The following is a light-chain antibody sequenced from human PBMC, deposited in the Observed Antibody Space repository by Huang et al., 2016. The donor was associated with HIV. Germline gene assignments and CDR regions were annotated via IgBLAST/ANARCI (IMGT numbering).Light chain of an antibody. CDR2: GAS. CDR1: PSVSRD. J-gene: IGKJ2*01. V-gene: IGKV3-11*01. CDR3: QQRSDWPRT. Sequence: EIVLPQSPATLSLSPGERATLSCRASPSVSRDLDWYQQKAGQAPRLLIYGASNRATGIPARFSGSGSGTDFTLTISSLEPEDFAVDYRQQRSDWPRTFGQGTKLEIK.